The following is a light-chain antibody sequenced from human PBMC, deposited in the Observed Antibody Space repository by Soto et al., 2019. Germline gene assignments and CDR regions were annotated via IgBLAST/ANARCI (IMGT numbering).Light chain of an antibody. CDR1: QGISSY. CDR3: QQLNTYPLT. CDR2: AAS. Sequence: DIQLTQSPSFLSASVGNRVTITCRASQGISSYLAWYQQKAGKAPKLLIYAASTLQSGVPSRFSGSESGTEFTLTISSLQPEDFATSYCQQLNTYPLTFGGGTKVEIK. V-gene: IGKV1-9*01. J-gene: IGKJ4*01.